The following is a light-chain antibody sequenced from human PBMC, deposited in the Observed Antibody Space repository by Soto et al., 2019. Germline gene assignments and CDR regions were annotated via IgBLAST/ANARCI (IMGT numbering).Light chain of an antibody. CDR3: QQYDSSSWT. V-gene: IGKV3-20*01. CDR2: ATS. CDR1: QSVSSNY. J-gene: IGKJ1*01. Sequence: EIVLTQSPGTLSLSPGERATLSCSVSQSVSSNYLAWYQQKPGQAPRLLIYATSSRATGIPDRFSGSGSGTDFTLTISRLEPEDFAVYYCQQYDSSSWTFGQGTKVEIK.